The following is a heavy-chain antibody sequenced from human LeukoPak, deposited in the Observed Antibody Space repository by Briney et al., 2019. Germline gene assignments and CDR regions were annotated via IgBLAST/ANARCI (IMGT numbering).Heavy chain of an antibody. V-gene: IGHV3-23*01. CDR3: AKDGGLLRFLEWSWFDY. CDR1: GFSVSDSY. CDR2: ISVSGGST. Sequence: GGSLRLSRAASGFSVSDSYISWVRQAPGKWLEWVSAISVSGGSTYYADSGKGRFTISRDNSKNTLYLQMNSLRAEDTAVYYCAKDGGLLRFLEWSWFDYWGQGTLVTVSS. D-gene: IGHD3-3*01. J-gene: IGHJ4*02.